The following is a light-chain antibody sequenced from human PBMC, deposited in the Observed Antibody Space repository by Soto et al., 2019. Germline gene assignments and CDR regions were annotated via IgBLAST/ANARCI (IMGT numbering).Light chain of an antibody. Sequence: QSALTQPASMSGSPGQSITTSCAGTSSDVGGYNFVSWYQHHPGKAPKLMISDVTHRPSGVSNRFSGAKSGNTASLTISGLQAEDEADYYCSSYTRSSTLVFGGGTKLTVL. V-gene: IGLV2-14*03. CDR3: SSYTRSSTLV. CDR1: SSDVGGYNF. J-gene: IGLJ2*01. CDR2: DVT.